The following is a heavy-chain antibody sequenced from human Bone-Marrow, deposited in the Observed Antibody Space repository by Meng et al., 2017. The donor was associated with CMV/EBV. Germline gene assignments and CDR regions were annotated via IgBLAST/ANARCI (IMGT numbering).Heavy chain of an antibody. CDR1: GYTFTGYY. CDR2: INPNSGGT. D-gene: IGHD3/OR15-3a*01. V-gene: IGHV1-2*02. Sequence: ASVKVSCKASGYTFTGYYMHWVRQAPGQGLEWMGWINPNSGGTNYAQKFQGRVTMTTDTSTSTAYMELRSLRSDDTAVYYCARDWTLTGGNDYWGQGTLVTVSS. J-gene: IGHJ4*02. CDR3: ARDWTLTGGNDY.